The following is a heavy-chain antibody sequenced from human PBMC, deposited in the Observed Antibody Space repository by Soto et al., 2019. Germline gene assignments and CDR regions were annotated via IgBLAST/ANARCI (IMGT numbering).Heavy chain of an antibody. CDR1: GYTFTSYA. D-gene: IGHD1-26*01. CDR2: INAGNGNR. V-gene: IGHV1-3*01. J-gene: IGHJ6*04. Sequence: GASVKVSCKASGYTFTSYAMHWVRQAPGQRLEWMGWINAGNGNRKYSQKFQGRVTITKDTSASTVYMGLSSLRSEDTAMYYCAIYYLGATPYGMDVWGKGTTVTVSS. CDR3: AIYYLGATPYGMDV.